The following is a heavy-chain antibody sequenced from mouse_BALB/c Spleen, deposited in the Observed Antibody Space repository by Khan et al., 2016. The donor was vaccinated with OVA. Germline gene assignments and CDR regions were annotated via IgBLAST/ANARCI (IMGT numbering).Heavy chain of an antibody. CDR2: INTYTGEP. Sequence: QIQLVQSGPELKKPGETVKISCKASGYTFTNYGMNWVKQAPGKGLKWMGWINTYTGEPTYVDDFKGRFAFSLETSASTAYLQINNLRNEDMATXFCARFTDYYPGSSYYFDSWGQGTTLTVSS. CDR1: GYTFTNYG. D-gene: IGHD1-1*01. J-gene: IGHJ2*01. CDR3: ARFTDYYPGSSYYFDS. V-gene: IGHV9-1*02.